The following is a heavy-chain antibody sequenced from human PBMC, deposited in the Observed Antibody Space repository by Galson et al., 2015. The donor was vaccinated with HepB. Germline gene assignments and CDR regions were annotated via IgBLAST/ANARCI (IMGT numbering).Heavy chain of an antibody. CDR1: GFTFNDYG. D-gene: IGHD5-18*01. V-gene: IGHV3-48*02. Sequence: SLRLSCAASGFTFNDYGMNWVRQAPGKGLEWVSYISSNSRVVYYADSVKGRFTMSRDNGGNSLYLQMNSLRDGDTAVYYCAALQLWMGTDDRNTFLWGQGTLVTVSS. CDR3: AALQLWMGTDDRNTFL. CDR2: ISSNSRVV. J-gene: IGHJ4*02.